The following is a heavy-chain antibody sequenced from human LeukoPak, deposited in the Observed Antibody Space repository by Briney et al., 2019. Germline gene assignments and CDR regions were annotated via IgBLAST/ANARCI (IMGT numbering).Heavy chain of an antibody. V-gene: IGHV3-33*01. CDR2: IWYDGSNK. CDR3: ARDPDYGDYSFDY. D-gene: IGHD4-17*01. J-gene: IGHJ4*02. CDR1: GFTFSSYG. Sequence: PGGSLRLSCAASGFTFSSYGIHWVRQAPGKGLEWVAVIWYDGSNKYYADSVKGRFTISRDNSKNTLYLQMNSLRAEDTAVYYCARDPDYGDYSFDYWGQGTLVTVSS.